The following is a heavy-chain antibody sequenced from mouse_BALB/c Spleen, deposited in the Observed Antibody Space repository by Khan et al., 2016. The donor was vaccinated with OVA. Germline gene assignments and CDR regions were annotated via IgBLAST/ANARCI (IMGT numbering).Heavy chain of an antibody. CDR2: IDPETGDT. CDR3: GAYGNSFAWFVY. D-gene: IGHD2-1*01. Sequence: VQLQQPGAELVRSGASVKLSCTASGFNIKDFYMNWVKQRPDQGLEWIGWIDPETGDTEYAPKFQGEATMTADTSSNTAYLQVSSLTSEDTAVYYCGAYGNSFAWFVYWGQGTLVTVSA. CDR1: GFNIKDFY. J-gene: IGHJ3*01. V-gene: IGHV14-4*02.